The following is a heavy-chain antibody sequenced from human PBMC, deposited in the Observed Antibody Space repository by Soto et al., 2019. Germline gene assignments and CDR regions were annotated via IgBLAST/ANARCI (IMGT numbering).Heavy chain of an antibody. CDR1: GFTFSSYA. J-gene: IGHJ4*02. CDR3: AKVHDYIWGSYRQACYDY. CDR2: ISGSGGST. Sequence: GGSLRLSCASSGFTFSSYAMIWVRQAPGKGLEWVSAISGSGGSTYYADSVKGRFTISRDNSKNTLYLQMNSLRAEDTAVYYCAKVHDYIWGSYRQACYDYWGQGTLVTVSS. D-gene: IGHD3-16*02. V-gene: IGHV3-23*01.